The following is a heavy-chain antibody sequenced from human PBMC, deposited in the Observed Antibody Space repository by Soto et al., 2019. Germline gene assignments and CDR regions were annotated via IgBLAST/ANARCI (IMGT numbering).Heavy chain of an antibody. CDR3: AKDYRDCSSTSCYTGYYYYGMDV. Sequence: TGGSLRLSCAASGFTFSSYAMSWVRQAPGKGLEWVSAISGSGGSTYYADSVKGRFTISRDNSKNTLYLQMNSLRAEDTAVYYCAKDYRDCSSTSCYTGYYYYGMDVWGQGTTVTVSS. CDR1: GFTFSSYA. V-gene: IGHV3-23*01. D-gene: IGHD2-2*02. J-gene: IGHJ6*02. CDR2: ISGSGGST.